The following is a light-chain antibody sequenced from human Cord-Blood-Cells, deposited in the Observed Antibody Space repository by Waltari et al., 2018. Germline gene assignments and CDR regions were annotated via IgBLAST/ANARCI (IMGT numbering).Light chain of an antibody. CDR2: DAS. CDR3: QQYSNWPIT. V-gene: IGKV3-11*01. CDR1: QGVGSY. J-gene: IGKJ4*01. Sequence: EIVLTQSPATLSLSPGETASPSCRASQGVGSYLVWYQHKPGQAPRLLISDASNRATGIPARFSGSGSGTDFTLTISNLEPEDFAVYYCQQYSNWPITFGGGAKVEMK.